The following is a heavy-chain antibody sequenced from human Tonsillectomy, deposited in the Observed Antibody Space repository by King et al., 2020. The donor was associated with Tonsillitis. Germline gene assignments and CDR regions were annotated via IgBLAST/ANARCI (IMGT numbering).Heavy chain of an antibody. D-gene: IGHD3-3*01. CDR2: IFYSGNT. Sequence: LQLQESGPALVKPSQTLSLTFSVSGGSINSFDYYWSWIRQPPGKGLEWIWYIFYSGNTYYNPALPCQATLSIYTAKNPFTLKLTSVTAADTAVYYCARAKIYYFDHWGQGTLVTVSS. V-gene: IGHV4-30-4*01. J-gene: IGHJ4*02. CDR3: ARAKIYYFDH. CDR1: GGSINSFDYY.